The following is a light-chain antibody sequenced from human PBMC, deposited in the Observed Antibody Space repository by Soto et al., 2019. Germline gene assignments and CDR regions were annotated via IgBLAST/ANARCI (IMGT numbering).Light chain of an antibody. V-gene: IGLV1-40*01. CDR3: NCYGSSLSYV. Sequence: QAVLTQPPSLSGSPGQRVTISCTVTSSNIGARYHVHWYQQLPVTAPKLLIYTNNNRPSGVHDRFSGLRSGNSASLATTGLQAEDVADYSCNCYGSSLSYVFGDGTKVT. J-gene: IGLJ1*01. CDR2: TNN. CDR1: SSNIGARYH.